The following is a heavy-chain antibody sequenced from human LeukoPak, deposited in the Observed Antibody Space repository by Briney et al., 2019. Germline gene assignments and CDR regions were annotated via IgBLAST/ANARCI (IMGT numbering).Heavy chain of an antibody. J-gene: IGHJ4*02. D-gene: IGHD3-22*01. CDR1: GFTFSNFP. CDR2: VSSDGGST. CDR3: VKAILFGSVSYYAD. V-gene: IGHV3-64D*09. Sequence: GGSLRLSCSASGFTFSNFPMHWVRQAPGQGLEYVSAVSSDGGSTYYADSVRGRFTISRDNSKNTLSLETGSLRAEDTAVYYCVKAILFGSVSYYADWGQGTLVTVS.